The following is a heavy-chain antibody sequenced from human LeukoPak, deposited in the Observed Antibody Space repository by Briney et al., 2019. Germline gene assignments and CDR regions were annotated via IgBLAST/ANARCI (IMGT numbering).Heavy chain of an antibody. V-gene: IGHV1-69*13. J-gene: IGHJ6*03. D-gene: IGHD3-10*01. CDR3: ATDLRFGIFDMDV. CDR1: GGTFSSYA. CDR2: IIPIFGTA. Sequence: ASVKVSCKASGGTFSSYAISWVRQAPGQGLEWMGGIIPIFGTANYAQKSQGRVTITADESTSTAYMELSSLRSEDTAVYYCATDLRFGIFDMDVWGKGTTVTVSS.